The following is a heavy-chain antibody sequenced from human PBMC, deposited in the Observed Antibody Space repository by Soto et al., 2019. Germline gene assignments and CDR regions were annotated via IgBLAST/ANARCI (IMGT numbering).Heavy chain of an antibody. CDR3: AIAVADINWVDP. D-gene: IGHD6-19*01. V-gene: IGHV1-69*12. CDR1: GVTFSSYA. CDR2: IIPICGTA. Sequence: QVQLVQSGAEVKKPGSSGKVSCKASGVTFSSYAISWVRQAPGHGLEWMGGIIPICGTANYAQKLQGRVTITAAESTSTAYMELSSLRSEDTAVYYCAIAVADINWVDPWCQGTLVTVSS. J-gene: IGHJ5*02.